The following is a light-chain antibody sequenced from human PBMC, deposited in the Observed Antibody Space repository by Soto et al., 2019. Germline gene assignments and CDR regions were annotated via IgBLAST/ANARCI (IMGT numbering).Light chain of an antibody. J-gene: IGKJ5*01. CDR3: MQALQTAIT. Sequence: DIVMTQSPLSLPVTPGEPASISCRSSQSLLHSNGYNYLDWYLQKPGQSPQLLIYLGSNRASGVXDXXNGGGSGPDFTLKISRVEAEDVGVYYCMQALQTAITFGQGTRLEIK. CDR2: LGS. V-gene: IGKV2-28*01. CDR1: QSLLHSNGYNY.